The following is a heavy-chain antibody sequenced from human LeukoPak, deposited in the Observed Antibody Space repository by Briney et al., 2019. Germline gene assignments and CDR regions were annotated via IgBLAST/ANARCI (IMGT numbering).Heavy chain of an antibody. CDR2: ISSSSSTI. CDR3: AREAPKVAAAVLDY. D-gene: IGHD6-13*01. J-gene: IGHJ4*02. CDR1: GFTFSSYS. Sequence: PGGSLRLSCAASGFTFSSYSMNWVRQAPGKGLEWVSYISSSSSTIYYADSVKGRFTISRDNSKSTLYLQMNSLRAEDTAVYYCAREAPKVAAAVLDYWGQGTLVTVSS. V-gene: IGHV3-48*01.